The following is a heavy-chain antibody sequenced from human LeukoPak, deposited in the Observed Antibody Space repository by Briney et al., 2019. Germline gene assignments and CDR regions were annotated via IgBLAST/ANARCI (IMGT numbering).Heavy chain of an antibody. Sequence: SETLSLTCTVSGGSISSYYWSWIRQPPGKGLEWIGYIYYSGSTNYNPSLKSRVTISVDTSKNQFSLKLSSVTAADTAVYYCARGGPGSGYHYYLDYWGQGTLVTVSS. CDR1: GGSISSYY. J-gene: IGHJ4*02. V-gene: IGHV4-59*01. CDR3: ARGGPGSGYHYYLDY. D-gene: IGHD3-22*01. CDR2: IYYSGST.